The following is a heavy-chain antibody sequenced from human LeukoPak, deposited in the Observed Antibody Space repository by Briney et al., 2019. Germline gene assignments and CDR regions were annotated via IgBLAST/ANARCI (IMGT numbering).Heavy chain of an antibody. V-gene: IGHV1-8*01. CDR3: ASAQYDSSGHVVAFDI. CDR1: GYTFTSYD. J-gene: IGHJ3*02. D-gene: IGHD3-22*01. Sequence: ASVKVSCTASGYTFTSYDINWVRQATGQGLEWMGWMNPNSGNTGYAQKFQGRVTMTRNTSISTAYMELSSLRSEDTAVYYCASAQYDSSGHVVAFDIWGQGTMVTVSS. CDR2: MNPNSGNT.